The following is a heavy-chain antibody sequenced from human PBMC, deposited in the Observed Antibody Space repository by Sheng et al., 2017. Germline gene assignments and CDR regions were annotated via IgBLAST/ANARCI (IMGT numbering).Heavy chain of an antibody. D-gene: IGHD5-18*01. CDR3: AKDWGYSYVGWGSHYMDA. V-gene: IGHV3-30*18. Sequence: ESGGGVVQPGKSLRLSCAASGFSFRSYAMHWVRQAPGKGLEWLAVISYDDINSYYADSVKGRFTVSRDNARSTLDLQMNTLRPEDTAVYYCAKDWGYSYVGWGSHYMDAWGQGTTVIVSS. CDR1: GFSFRSYA. J-gene: IGHJ6*03. CDR2: ISYDDINS.